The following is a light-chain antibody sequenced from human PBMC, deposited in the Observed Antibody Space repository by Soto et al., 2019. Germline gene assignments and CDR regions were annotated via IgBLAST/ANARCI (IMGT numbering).Light chain of an antibody. J-gene: IGKJ4*01. Sequence: DIQMTQSPSTLSASVGDRVTITCRASQSIDRWLAWYQQRPGRAPKLLIYDVANMQTGVPSRFSGSGSETEFTLTISILQHDDFGIYYCQQYNSHPLTFGGGTNVEIK. V-gene: IGKV1-5*01. CDR2: DVA. CDR1: QSIDRW. CDR3: QQYNSHPLT.